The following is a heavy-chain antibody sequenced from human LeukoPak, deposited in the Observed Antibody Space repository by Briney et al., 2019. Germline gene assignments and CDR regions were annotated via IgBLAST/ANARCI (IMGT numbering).Heavy chain of an antibody. D-gene: IGHD2-15*01. V-gene: IGHV3-23*01. CDR3: AKQLGYCSDGSCYFPY. CDR2: ISNNGGYT. J-gene: IGHJ4*02. Sequence: GGSLRLSCAASGFTFSSSAMSRVRQAPGKGLEWVSAISNNGGYTYYADSVQGRFTISRDNSKSTLCLQMNSLRAEDTAVYYCAKQLGYCSDGSCYFPYWGQGTLVTVSS. CDR1: GFTFSSSA.